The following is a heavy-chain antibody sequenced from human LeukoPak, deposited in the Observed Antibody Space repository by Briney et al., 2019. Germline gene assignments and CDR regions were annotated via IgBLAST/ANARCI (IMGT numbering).Heavy chain of an antibody. CDR3: AKDGAQYSSGPECDP. D-gene: IGHD6-19*01. Sequence: TGGSLRLSCAASGLHFSGTAMSWVRQAPGKGLEWVSAIRHDGMNAYYADSVKGRFTISRDNSKKTVSLEMSSLTAADTGVYYCAKDGAQYSSGPECDPRGQGALVTVSP. CDR2: IRHDGMNA. V-gene: IGHV3-23*01. J-gene: IGHJ5*02. CDR1: GLHFSGTA.